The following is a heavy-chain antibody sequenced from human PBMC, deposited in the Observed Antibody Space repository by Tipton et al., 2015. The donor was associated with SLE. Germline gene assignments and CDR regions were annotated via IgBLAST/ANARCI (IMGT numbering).Heavy chain of an antibody. J-gene: IGHJ4*02. Sequence: TLSLTCSVSGDSISTNYWTWIRQPPGKGLEWIGSINYSGNTYYDPSLKSRVTISVDTSKNQFSLRLRSVSAADTAVYYCARWGLVGALGEWGQGTLVTVSS. CDR1: GDSISTNY. CDR2: INYSGNT. V-gene: IGHV4-59*08. D-gene: IGHD1-26*01. CDR3: ARWGLVGALGE.